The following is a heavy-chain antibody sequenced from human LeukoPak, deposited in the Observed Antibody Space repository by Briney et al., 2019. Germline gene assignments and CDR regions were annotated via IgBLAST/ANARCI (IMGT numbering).Heavy chain of an antibody. CDR1: GFTFSNDY. D-gene: IGHD6-19*01. V-gene: IGHV3-11*01. CDR2: ITSSGSTI. CDR3: ARGVAVAGMGWFDP. J-gene: IGHJ5*02. Sequence: GGSLRLSCAASGFTFSNDYMSWIRLAPGKGLGWVAFITSSGSTIYYADSVKGRFTISRDNAKNSLFLQMNSLRAEDTAVYYCARGVAVAGMGWFDPRGQRTMVTVSS.